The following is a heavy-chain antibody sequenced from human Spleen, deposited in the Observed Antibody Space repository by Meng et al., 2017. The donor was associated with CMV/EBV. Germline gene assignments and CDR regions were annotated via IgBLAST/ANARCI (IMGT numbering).Heavy chain of an antibody. V-gene: IGHV4-61*01. CDR3: ARVGNWKGVDY. Sequence: GSLRLSCTVSGGSVSSGSYYWSWIRQPPGKGLEWIGYIYYSGSTNYNPSLKSRVTISVDTSKNQFSLKLSSVTAADTAVYYCARVGNWKGVDYWGQGTLVTVSS. J-gene: IGHJ4*02. CDR1: GGSVSSGSYY. CDR2: IYYSGST. D-gene: IGHD1-20*01.